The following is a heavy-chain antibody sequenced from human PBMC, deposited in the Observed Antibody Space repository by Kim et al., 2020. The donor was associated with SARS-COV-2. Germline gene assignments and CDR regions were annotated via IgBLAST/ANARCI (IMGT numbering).Heavy chain of an antibody. J-gene: IGHJ4*02. CDR2: ISGSGGST. D-gene: IGHD3-3*01. Sequence: GGSLRLSCAASGFTFSSYAMSWVRQAPGKGLEWVSAISGSGGSTYYADSVKGRFTISRDNSKNTLYLQMNSLRAEDTAVYYCAKVPTITIFGVNYYFDYWGQGTLVTVSS. V-gene: IGHV3-23*01. CDR1: GFTFSSYA. CDR3: AKVPTITIFGVNYYFDY.